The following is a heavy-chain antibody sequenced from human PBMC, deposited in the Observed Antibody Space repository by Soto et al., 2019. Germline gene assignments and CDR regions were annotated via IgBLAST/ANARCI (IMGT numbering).Heavy chain of an antibody. Sequence: QLRLVQSGAEVKKPGSSVQVSCKESGDTFRRYARSWVRQAPGQGLEWMGGIIPMLNSPNYSQRFQGRVIISANESTNTAYMEFISLTSDDTAVYYCATIGLDVDFWGQGTPVVVSS. J-gene: IGHJ4*02. CDR1: GDTFRRYA. V-gene: IGHV1-69*01. CDR3: ATIGLDVDF. CDR2: IIPMLNSP. D-gene: IGHD3-22*01.